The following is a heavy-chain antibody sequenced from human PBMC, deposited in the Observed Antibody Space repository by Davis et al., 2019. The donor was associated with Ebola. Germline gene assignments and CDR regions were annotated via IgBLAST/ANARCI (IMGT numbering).Heavy chain of an antibody. V-gene: IGHV1-69*04. D-gene: IGHD5-24*01. CDR3: ARVRLDGRWFDP. Sequence: SVKVSCKASGYTFTSYYMHWVRQAPGQGLEWMGRIIPILGIANYAQKFQGRVTITADKSTSTAYMELSSLRSEDTAVYYCARVRLDGRWFDPWGQGTTVTVSS. CDR2: IIPILGIA. J-gene: IGHJ5*01. CDR1: GYTFTSYY.